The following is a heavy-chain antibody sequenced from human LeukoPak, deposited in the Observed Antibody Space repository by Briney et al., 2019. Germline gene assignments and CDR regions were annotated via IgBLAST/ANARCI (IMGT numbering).Heavy chain of an antibody. J-gene: IGHJ4*02. CDR1: GFSLSSYY. CDR2: IGYDGSQK. V-gene: IGHV3-7*01. Sequence: GGSLRLSCAASGFSLSSYYMRWVRQAPGKGLEWLANIGYDGSQKNYDDSLKGRFPISRDNAKNSVYLQMNSLRAEDTAVYYCAREYFPPGLLTIVFDNWGQGTLVTVSS. CDR3: AREYFPPGLLTIVFDN. D-gene: IGHD3-9*01.